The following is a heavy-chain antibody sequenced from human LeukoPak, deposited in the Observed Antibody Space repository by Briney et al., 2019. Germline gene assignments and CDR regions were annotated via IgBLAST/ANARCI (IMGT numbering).Heavy chain of an antibody. D-gene: IGHD4-11*01. Sequence: ASVKVSCKASGYRFTGYHIHWVRQAPGQGLEWMGWINPHTGATNYAQKFQGRVTMTRDTSVSTASMELNRLKSDDTAVYYCARDGFRVTTTFTYYYYYDMDVWGEGTTVTVSS. CDR3: ARDGFRVTTTFTYYYYYDMDV. V-gene: IGHV1-2*02. CDR1: GYRFTGYH. J-gene: IGHJ6*03. CDR2: INPHTGAT.